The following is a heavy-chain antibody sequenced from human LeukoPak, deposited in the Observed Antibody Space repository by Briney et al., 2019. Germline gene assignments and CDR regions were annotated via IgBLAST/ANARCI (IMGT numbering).Heavy chain of an antibody. D-gene: IGHD3-22*01. CDR2: ISGSGGST. J-gene: IGHJ4*02. CDR1: GLTFSSYA. Sequence: GGSLRLSCAASGLTFSSYAMTWVRQAPGKGLEWVSTISGSGGSTYYADSVKGRFTISRDNSKNTLYLQMNSLRADDTAVYYCAKGTTTGYYYDSSGYYYFDCWGQGTLVTVSS. V-gene: IGHV3-23*01. CDR3: AKGTTTGYYYDSSGYYYFDC.